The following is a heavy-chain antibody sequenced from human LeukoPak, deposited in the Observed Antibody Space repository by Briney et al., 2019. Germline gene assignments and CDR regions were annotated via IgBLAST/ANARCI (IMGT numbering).Heavy chain of an antibody. CDR2: ISSNGGST. D-gene: IGHD2-2*01. CDR3: PRDGYCSSTSCIDY. V-gene: IGHV3-64*01. CDR1: GFTFSSYA. J-gene: IGHJ4*02. Sequence: GGCLRLSCAASGFTFSSYAMHWVRQAPGKGLEYVSAISSNGGSTYYANSVKGRFTISRDNSKNTLYLQMGSLRAEDMAVYYCPRDGYCSSTSCIDYWGQGTLVTVSS.